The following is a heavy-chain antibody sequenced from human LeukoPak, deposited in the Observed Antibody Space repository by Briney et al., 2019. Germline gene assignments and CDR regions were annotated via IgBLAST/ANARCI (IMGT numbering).Heavy chain of an antibody. V-gene: IGHV1-58*02. CDR3: AAALSGYNFDY. Sequence: ASVKVSCKASGFTFTSSAMQLVRQARGQRLEWIGWIVVGSGNTNYAQKFQERVTITRDMSTSTAYMELSSLRSEDTAVYYCAAALSGYNFDYWGQGTLVIVSS. J-gene: IGHJ4*02. CDR2: IVVGSGNT. CDR1: GFTFTSSA. D-gene: IGHD3-22*01.